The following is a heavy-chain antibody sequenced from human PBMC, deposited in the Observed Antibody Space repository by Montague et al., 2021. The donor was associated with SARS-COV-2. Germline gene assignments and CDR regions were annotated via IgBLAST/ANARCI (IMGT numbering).Heavy chain of an antibody. CDR3: AKDVWSGSYAWGYFDF. V-gene: IGHV3-9*01. CDR2: INWNSDII. CDR1: GFTFDNFG. J-gene: IGHJ4*02. D-gene: IGHD3-3*01. Sequence: SLRLSCATSGFTFDNFGMVWVRQSPGKGLEWVAGINWNSDIIAYADSVKGRFTISRDNAKNSVYLQMNSLRAEDTALYYCAKDVWSGSYAWGYFDFWGQGILVTVSS.